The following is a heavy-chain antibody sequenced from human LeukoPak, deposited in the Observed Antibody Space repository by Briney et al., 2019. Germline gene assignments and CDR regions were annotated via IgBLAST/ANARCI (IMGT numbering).Heavy chain of an antibody. CDR2: IFNGGST. J-gene: IGHJ4*02. V-gene: IGHV3-53*05. CDR1: GFAVSSNH. D-gene: IGHD2-21*01. Sequence: GGSLRLSCAASGFAVSSNHMNWVRQAPGKGLEWVSVIFNGGSTYYADSVKGRFTISRDNSKNTLYLQMNSLRAEDTAVYYCAKDMIGWGQGTLVTVSS. CDR3: AKDMIG.